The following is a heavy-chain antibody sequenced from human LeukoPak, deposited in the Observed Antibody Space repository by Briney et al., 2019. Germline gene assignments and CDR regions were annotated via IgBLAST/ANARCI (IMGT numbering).Heavy chain of an antibody. CDR3: ARQTEQLVRGYYYYYMDV. CDR2: IYTSGST. Sequence: SETLSLTCTVSGGSISSYYWSWIRQPPGKGLEWIGYIYTSGSTNYNPSLKSRVTISVDTSKNQFSLKLRSVTAADTAVYYCARQTEQLVRGYYYYYMDVWGKGTTVTVSS. CDR1: GGSISSYY. V-gene: IGHV4-4*09. D-gene: IGHD6-6*01. J-gene: IGHJ6*03.